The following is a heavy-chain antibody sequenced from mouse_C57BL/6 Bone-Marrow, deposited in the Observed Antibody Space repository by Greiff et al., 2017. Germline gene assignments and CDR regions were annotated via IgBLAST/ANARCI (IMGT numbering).Heavy chain of an antibody. V-gene: IGHV1-81*01. CDR3: ACLFGWYFDV. Sequence: QVQLQQSGAELARPGASVKLSCKASGYTFTSYGISWVKQRPGQGLEWIGEIYPRSGNTYYNEKFKGKATLTADKSSSTAYMELRSLTSEDSAVYYCACLFGWYFDVWGTGTTVTVSS. D-gene: IGHD1-1*01. CDR1: GYTFTSYG. CDR2: IYPRSGNT. J-gene: IGHJ1*03.